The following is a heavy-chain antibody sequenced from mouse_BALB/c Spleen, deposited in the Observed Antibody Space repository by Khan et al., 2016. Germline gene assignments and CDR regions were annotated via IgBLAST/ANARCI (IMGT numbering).Heavy chain of an antibody. V-gene: IGHV4-1*02. J-gene: IGHJ4*01. D-gene: IGHD2-4*01. CDR2: INPDSSTI. CDR3: ARDYMNYAMDY. CDR1: GFDFSRYW. Sequence: EVQLVESGGGLVQPGGSLKLSCAASGFDFSRYWMSWVRQAPGKGLEWIGEINPDSSTINYMPSLKDKFIISRDNAKNTLYLQMSKVRSEDTALYYCARDYMNYAMDYWGQRTSVTVSS.